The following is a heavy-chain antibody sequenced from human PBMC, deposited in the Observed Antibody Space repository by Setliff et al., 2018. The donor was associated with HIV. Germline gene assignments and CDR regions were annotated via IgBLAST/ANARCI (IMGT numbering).Heavy chain of an antibody. J-gene: IGHJ6*03. CDR2: ISSSGNYK. CDR1: GFTFRTYG. D-gene: IGHD4-4*01. Sequence: PGGSLRLSCVVSGFTFRTYGMSWVRQAPGKGLEWVSSISSSGNYKYYGDAVKGRFTISRDDAKNSLYLQMNSLRAEDTAVYYCARDLSNSELYYFYYMDVWGKGTTVTVSS. CDR3: ARDLSNSELYYFYYMDV. V-gene: IGHV3-21*01.